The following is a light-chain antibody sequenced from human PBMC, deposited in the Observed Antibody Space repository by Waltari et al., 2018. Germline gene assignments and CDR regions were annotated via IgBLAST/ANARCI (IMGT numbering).Light chain of an antibody. CDR2: GTS. Sequence: EIVLTQSPGTLSLSPGERATLSCRASQSGTSISLTWYQQKLGQAPRLLIDGTSSRATAIPDRVSGSGSGTDFTLTISRLEPEDFAVYYCQQYDGEVVTFGGGTKVEI. J-gene: IGKJ4*01. CDR1: QSGTSIS. CDR3: QQYDGEVVT. V-gene: IGKV3-20*01.